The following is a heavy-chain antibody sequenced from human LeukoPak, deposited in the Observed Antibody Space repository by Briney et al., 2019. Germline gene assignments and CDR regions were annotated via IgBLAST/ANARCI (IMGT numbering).Heavy chain of an antibody. J-gene: IGHJ3*02. V-gene: IGHV3-49*04. CDR1: GFTFGDYA. D-gene: IGHD3-10*01. CDR3: TRDHGYYYGSGNGAFDI. Sequence: PGGSLRLSCTASGFTFGDYAMSWVRQAPGKGLEWVGFIRSKAYGGTTEYAASVKGRFTISRDDSKSIAYLQMNSLKTEDTAVYYCTRDHGYYYGSGNGAFDIWGQGTMVTVSS. CDR2: IRSKAYGGTT.